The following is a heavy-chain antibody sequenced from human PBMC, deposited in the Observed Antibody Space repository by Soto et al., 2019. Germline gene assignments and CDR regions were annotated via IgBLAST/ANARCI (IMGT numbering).Heavy chain of an antibody. D-gene: IGHD3-16*01. J-gene: IGHJ4*02. CDR3: ARVGTVGRGNDV. CDR2: IKQDGSEK. V-gene: IGHV3-7*04. CDR1: GFTFSRHW. Sequence: PGGSLRLSCAASGFTFSRHWMRWVRQAPGKGLEWVASIKQDGSEKSYVDSVKGRFTISRDNDKNSLYLQMSSLRADDTAVYYWARVGTVGRGNDVWGPGTLVTVSS.